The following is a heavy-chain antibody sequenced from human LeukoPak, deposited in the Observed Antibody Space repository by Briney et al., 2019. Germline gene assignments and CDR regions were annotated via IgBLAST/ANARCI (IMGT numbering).Heavy chain of an antibody. CDR3: ARGHVVISAARRGPFDY. Sequence: RPSGTLSLTCAVSGGSISSSNWWSWVRQPPGKGLEWIGEIYHSGSTNYNPSLKSRVTISVDTSKNQFSLKLSSVTAADTAVYYCARGHVVISAARRGPFDYWGQGTLVTVSS. D-gene: IGHD6-6*01. CDR2: IYHSGST. CDR1: GGSISSSNW. V-gene: IGHV4-4*02. J-gene: IGHJ4*02.